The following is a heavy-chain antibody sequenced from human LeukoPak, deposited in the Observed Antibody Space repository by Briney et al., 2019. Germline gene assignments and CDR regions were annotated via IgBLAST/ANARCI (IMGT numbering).Heavy chain of an antibody. CDR3: ARDTSSHYHYNMDV. CDR2: IDKSGTFI. J-gene: IGHJ6*03. CDR1: GFTFRDYT. Sequence: PGGSLRLSCTASGFTFRDYTINWVRQAPGKGLEWVSAIDKSGTFIKYADSVKGRFTVSRDNAKNSLFLQMNSLKVEDTAVYYCARDTSSHYHYNMDVWGQGITVTVSS. V-gene: IGHV3-21*01. D-gene: IGHD2-2*01.